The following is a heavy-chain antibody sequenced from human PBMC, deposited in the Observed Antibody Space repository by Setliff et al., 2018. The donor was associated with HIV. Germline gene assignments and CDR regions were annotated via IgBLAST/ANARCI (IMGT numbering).Heavy chain of an antibody. D-gene: IGHD3-10*01. CDR1: GFTLSNYW. CDR3: ARKLRPGHGMDV. V-gene: IGHV3-7*01. J-gene: IGHJ6*02. CDR2: IKQDGSER. Sequence: GESLKISCAASGFTLSNYWMSWVRQAPGKGLEWVANIKQDGSERFYVDSVKGRFSISRDNAENSLYLQMSSLRAEDTAVYYCARKLRPGHGMDVWGQGTTVTVSS.